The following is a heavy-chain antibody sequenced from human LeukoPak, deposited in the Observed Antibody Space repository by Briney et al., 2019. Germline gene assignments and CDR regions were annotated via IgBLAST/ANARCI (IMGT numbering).Heavy chain of an antibody. CDR1: GGSFSGYY. Sequence: PSETLSLTCAVYGGSFSGYYWSWIRQPPGKGLEWIGEINHSGSTKYNPSLKSRVTISVDTSKNQFSLKLSSVTAADTAVYYCARSPRVGAYPFDYWGQGTLVTVSS. CDR2: INHSGST. CDR3: ARSPRVGAYPFDY. V-gene: IGHV4-34*01. D-gene: IGHD1-26*01. J-gene: IGHJ4*02.